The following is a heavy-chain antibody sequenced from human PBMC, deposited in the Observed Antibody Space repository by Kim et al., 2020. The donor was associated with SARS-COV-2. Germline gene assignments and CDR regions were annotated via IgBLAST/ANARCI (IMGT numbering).Heavy chain of an antibody. CDR2: IYYSGST. CDR3: ARDGEGSWYFDL. J-gene: IGHJ2*01. CDR1: GGSISSGGYY. V-gene: IGHV4-31*03. Sequence: SETLSLTCTVSGGSISSGGYYWSWIRQHPGKGLEWIGYIYYSGSTYYNPSLKSRVTISVDTSKNQFSLKLSSVTAADTAVYYCARDGEGSWYFDLWGRGTLVTVSS. D-gene: IGHD3-10*01.